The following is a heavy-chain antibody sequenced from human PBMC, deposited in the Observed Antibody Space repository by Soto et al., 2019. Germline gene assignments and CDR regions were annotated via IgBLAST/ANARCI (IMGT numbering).Heavy chain of an antibody. CDR3: ARGEGPRSWLIDS. Sequence: WASVKVSCKASGYTFTGYSMHWVRQAPGQRLEWMGCINGDSDNRKYSQKFQDRVTITKDTSASTVYMEVRSLRSEDTAVYHCARGEGPRSWLIDSRDHGTQVTVSS. J-gene: IGHJ5*01. D-gene: IGHD3-10*01. CDR2: INGDSDNR. CDR1: GYTFTGYS. V-gene: IGHV1-3*01.